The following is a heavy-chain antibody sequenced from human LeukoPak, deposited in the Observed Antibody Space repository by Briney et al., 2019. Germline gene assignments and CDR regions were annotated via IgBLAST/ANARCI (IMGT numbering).Heavy chain of an antibody. J-gene: IGHJ5*02. CDR1: GFTFSSYG. D-gene: IGHD3-22*01. CDR3: AKDTNGPSSGYYLGWFDP. Sequence: GGSLRLSCAASGFTFSSYGMHWVRQAPGKGLEWVAFIRYDGSNKYYADSVKGRFTISRDNSKNTLYLQMNSLRAEDTAVYYCAKDTNGPSSGYYLGWFDPWGQGTLGTVSS. CDR2: IRYDGSNK. V-gene: IGHV3-30*02.